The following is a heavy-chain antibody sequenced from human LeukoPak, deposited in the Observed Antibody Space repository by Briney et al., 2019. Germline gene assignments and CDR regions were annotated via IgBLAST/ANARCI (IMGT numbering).Heavy chain of an antibody. Sequence: ETLSLTCAVSGGSISSSNWWSWVRQAPGKGLEWVSVIYSGGSTYYADSVKGRFTISRDNSKNTLYLQMNSLRAEDTAVYYCARDRVAVAGTADYYYYGMDVWGQGTTVTVSS. CDR1: GGSISSSNW. CDR2: IYSGGST. J-gene: IGHJ6*02. D-gene: IGHD6-19*01. CDR3: ARDRVAVAGTADYYYYGMDV. V-gene: IGHV3-53*01.